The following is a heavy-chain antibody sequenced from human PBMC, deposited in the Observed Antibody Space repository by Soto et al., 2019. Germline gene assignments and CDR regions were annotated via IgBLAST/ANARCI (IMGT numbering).Heavy chain of an antibody. CDR3: ARGGLQHALDV. CDR2: VNNDGTDT. V-gene: IGHV3-74*03. D-gene: IGHD2-21*01. Sequence: EVQLVESGGGLVQPGGSLRLSCAASGFTFSNYWMYWVRQAPGKGLVWVSRVNNDGTDTTHADSVKGRFTISRDNAENTLYLQMHSLRAEDTAVYYCARGGLQHALDVWGQGSTVTVSS. CDR1: GFTFSNYW. J-gene: IGHJ6*02.